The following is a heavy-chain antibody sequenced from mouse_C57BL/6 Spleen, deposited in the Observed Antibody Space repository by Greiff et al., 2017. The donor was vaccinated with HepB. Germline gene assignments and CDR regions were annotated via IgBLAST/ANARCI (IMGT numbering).Heavy chain of an antibody. CDR1: GYTFTDYE. D-gene: IGHD2-2*01. J-gene: IGHJ2*01. CDR3: TREVTYYFHY. V-gene: IGHV1-15*01. CDR2: IDPETGGT. Sequence: QVQLQQSGAELVRPGASVTLSCKASGYTFTDYEMHWVKQTPVHGLEWIGAIDPETGGTAYNQKFKGKAILTADKSSSTAYMELRSLTSEDSAVYYCTREVTYYFHYWGQGTTLTVSS.